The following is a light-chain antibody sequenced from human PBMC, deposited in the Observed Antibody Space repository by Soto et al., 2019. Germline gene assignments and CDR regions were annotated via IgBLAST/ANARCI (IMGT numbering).Light chain of an antibody. CDR3: QQYNSYQWT. CDR2: DAS. J-gene: IGKJ1*01. Sequence: DNQMTQSPSTLSASVGDRVTITCRASQSISSWLAWYQQKPGKAPKLLIYDASSLESGVPSRFSGSGSGTEFTLTISSLQPDDFATYYCQQYNSYQWTFGQGTKVDIK. CDR1: QSISSW. V-gene: IGKV1-5*01.